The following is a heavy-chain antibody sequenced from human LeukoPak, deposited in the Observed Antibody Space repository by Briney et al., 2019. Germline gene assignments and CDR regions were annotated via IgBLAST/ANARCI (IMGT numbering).Heavy chain of an antibody. J-gene: IGHJ6*03. CDR3: ARDGHGGVGQYYYYYMDV. D-gene: IGHD3-16*01. Sequence: GASVKVSCQASEYTFTGYYMHWVRQAPGQGLEWMGWINPNSGGTNYAQKFQGRVTMTRDTSISTAYMELSRLRSDDTAVYYCARDGHGGVGQYYYYYMDVWGKGTTVTISS. CDR1: EYTFTGYY. CDR2: INPNSGGT. V-gene: IGHV1-2*02.